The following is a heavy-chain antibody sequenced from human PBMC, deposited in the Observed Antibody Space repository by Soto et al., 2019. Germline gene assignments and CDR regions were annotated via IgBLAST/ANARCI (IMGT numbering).Heavy chain of an antibody. CDR1: GGTFSTYS. Sequence: SVKVSCKTSGGTFSTYSIVWVQQAPGEGLEWMGGIIPIFGTANYAQKFQDRVTITADKSTNTAFMELSSLKSEDTAMYYCASSSGNNYGVGTNYYFDYWGQGTLVTVSS. V-gene: IGHV1-69*06. CDR2: IIPIFGTA. J-gene: IGHJ4*02. D-gene: IGHD1-26*01. CDR3: ASSSGNNYGVGTNYYFDY.